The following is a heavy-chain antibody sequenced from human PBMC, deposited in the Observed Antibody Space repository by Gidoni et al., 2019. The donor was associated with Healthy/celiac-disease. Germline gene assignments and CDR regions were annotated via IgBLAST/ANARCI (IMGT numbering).Heavy chain of an antibody. CDR1: GGTFSSYA. D-gene: IGHD3-22*01. CDR3: ASRETYYYDSSGSPGAFDI. Sequence: QVQLVQSGAEVKKPGSSVKVSCKASGGTFSSYAISWVRQAPGQGLEWMGGIIPIFGTANYAQKFQGRVTITADESTSTAYMELSSLRSEDTAVYYCASRETYYYDSSGSPGAFDIWGQGTMVTVSS. J-gene: IGHJ3*02. CDR2: IIPIFGTA. V-gene: IGHV1-69*01.